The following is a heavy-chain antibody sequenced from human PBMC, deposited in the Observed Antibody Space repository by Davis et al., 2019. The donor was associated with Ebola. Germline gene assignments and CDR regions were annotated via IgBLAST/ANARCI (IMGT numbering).Heavy chain of an antibody. CDR2: INPGNGLK. CDR3: TRVSRTDRSWHGDY. D-gene: IGHD6-13*01. CDR1: GYTFANYD. Sequence: ASVKVSCKASGYTFANYDINWVRQSTGQGFEWMGWINPGNGLKGYAQKFQGRVTMTRDTATTTAYMELSNLRSDDTAVYFCTRVSRTDRSWHGDYWGQGALVTVSS. V-gene: IGHV1-8*01. J-gene: IGHJ4*02.